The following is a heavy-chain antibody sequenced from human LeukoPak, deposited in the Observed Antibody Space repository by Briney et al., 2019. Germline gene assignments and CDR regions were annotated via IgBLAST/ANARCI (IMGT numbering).Heavy chain of an antibody. CDR1: GFTFTNAW. D-gene: IGHD5-18*01. CDR3: VWVRGYHYALDP. J-gene: IGHJ5*02. Sequence: PGGSLRLSCAATGFTFTNAWMSRVRQAAGKGLEWVGRIKSKGDGGTTEYAAPVKGRFTISRDDSKNMVFLQMNSLKTEDTAVYYCVWVRGYHYALDPWSQGTLATVSS. CDR2: IKSKGDGGTT. V-gene: IGHV3-15*01.